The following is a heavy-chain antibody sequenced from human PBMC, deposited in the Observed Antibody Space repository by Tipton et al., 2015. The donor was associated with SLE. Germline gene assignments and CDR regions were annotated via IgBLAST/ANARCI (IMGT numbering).Heavy chain of an antibody. V-gene: IGHV4-59*02. CDR1: GGSVNGHY. D-gene: IGHD3-3*01. J-gene: IGHJ4*02. CDR3: ARAPLFGVVTVRGTFDY. CDR2: IYYKGST. Sequence: LRLSCTVSGGSVNGHYWNWIRQAPGKGLEWIGYIYYKGSTDYKSSLKSRLTISIDTSKNQVSLKLTSVTAADTAVYYCARAPLFGVVTVRGTFDYWGQGTLVTVSS.